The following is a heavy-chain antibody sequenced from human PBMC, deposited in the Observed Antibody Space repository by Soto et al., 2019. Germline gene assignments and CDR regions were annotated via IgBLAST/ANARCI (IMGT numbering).Heavy chain of an antibody. CDR3: ARDHRWGYEYGDYGDS. J-gene: IGHJ5*01. D-gene: IGHD4-17*01. Sequence: EVQLVESGGGVVRPGGSLRLACVVSGFSLDEYGMSWVRQAPGKGPEWVSGMHRNGNSTGYADSVKGRFTISRDDAKNSLYLQMNSLRAEDTPFYYCARDHRWGYEYGDYGDSWGHGTLVTVSS. CDR2: MHRNGNST. CDR1: GFSLDEYG. V-gene: IGHV3-20*04.